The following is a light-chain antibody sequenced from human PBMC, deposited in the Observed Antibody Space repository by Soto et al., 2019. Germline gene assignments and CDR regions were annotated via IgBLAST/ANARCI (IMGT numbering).Light chain of an antibody. CDR2: GAS. J-gene: IGKJ3*01. Sequence: EIVLTQFPGTLSLSPGERATLSCRASQSVSDNHLAWYHQKPGQPPRLLIYGASNRATGIPDRFSGRGSGTDFTLTISRLEPEDFATYYCHHYDRSPIFTFGPGTKVDI. CDR3: HHYDRSPIFT. CDR1: QSVSDNH. V-gene: IGKV3-20*01.